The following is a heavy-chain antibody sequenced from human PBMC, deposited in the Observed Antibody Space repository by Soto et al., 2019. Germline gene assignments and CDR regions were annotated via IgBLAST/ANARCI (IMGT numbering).Heavy chain of an antibody. D-gene: IGHD4-17*01. CDR2: ISYDGSSK. Sequence: QVQLVESGGGVVQPGRSLRLSCAASGFTFSNYGMHWVRQAPGKGLEWGALISYDGSSKDYADSVKGRFTISRDNSKSTLYLQMKGLRVEDTAVYYCARGGYGDSHAEYFQHWGQGTLVTVSS. CDR1: GFTFSNYG. J-gene: IGHJ1*01. CDR3: ARGGYGDSHAEYFQH. V-gene: IGHV3-30-3*01.